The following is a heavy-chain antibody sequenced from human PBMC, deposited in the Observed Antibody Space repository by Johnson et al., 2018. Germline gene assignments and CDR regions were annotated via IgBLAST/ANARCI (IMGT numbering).Heavy chain of an antibody. V-gene: IGHV4-34*01. Sequence: QVQLQQWGAGLLKPSETLSLTCAVYGGSFSGYYWSWIRQPPGKGLEWIGEINHSGSTNYNPSLKSRVTISVDTSKNQFSLKLTSVTAADTAVYYCARDDTTYCSSTSGPRDYYYGMDVWGQGTTVTVSS. CDR2: INHSGST. J-gene: IGHJ6*02. CDR1: GGSFSGYY. D-gene: IGHD2-2*01. CDR3: ARDDTTYCSSTSGPRDYYYGMDV.